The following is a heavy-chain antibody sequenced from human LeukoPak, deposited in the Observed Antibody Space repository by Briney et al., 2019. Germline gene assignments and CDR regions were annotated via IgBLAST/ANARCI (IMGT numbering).Heavy chain of an antibody. Sequence: PSETLSLTCTVSGGSISSGSYYWSWIRQPAGKGLEWIGRIYTSGSTNYNPSLKSRVTISVDTSKNQFSLKLSSVTAADTAVYYCARVGYYDSSGYLPMYYYYMDVWGKGTTVTISS. D-gene: IGHD3-22*01. V-gene: IGHV4-61*02. CDR3: ARVGYYDSSGYLPMYYYYMDV. J-gene: IGHJ6*03. CDR2: IYTSGST. CDR1: GGSISSGSYY.